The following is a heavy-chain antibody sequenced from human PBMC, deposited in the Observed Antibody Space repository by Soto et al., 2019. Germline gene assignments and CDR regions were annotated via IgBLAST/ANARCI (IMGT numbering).Heavy chain of an antibody. V-gene: IGHV1-18*01. Sequence: QVHLVQSGAEVKKPGASVKVSCKGSGYGFTTYGITWVRQAPGQGLEWMAWISAHNGNTNYAHKLQGRVTVTRDTSKSTAYMELRSLRSDDTAVYYCARGRYGDYWGQGALVTVSS. J-gene: IGHJ4*02. CDR3: ARGRYGDY. CDR1: GYGFTTYG. D-gene: IGHD1-1*01. CDR2: ISAHNGNT.